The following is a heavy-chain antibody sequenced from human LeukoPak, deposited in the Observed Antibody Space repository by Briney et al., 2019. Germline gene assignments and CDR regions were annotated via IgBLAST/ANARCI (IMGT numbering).Heavy chain of an antibody. D-gene: IGHD3-16*01. Sequence: GGSLRLSCAASGFTFSSYSMNWVRQAPGKGLEWVSSISSSSGYIYYADSVKGRFTISRDNAKNSLYLQMNSLRAEDTAVYYCVRDGYYDYVWGSYPTTFDYWGQGTLVTVSS. CDR3: VRDGYYDYVWGSYPTTFDY. CDR1: GFTFSSYS. J-gene: IGHJ4*02. CDR2: ISSSSGYI. V-gene: IGHV3-21*01.